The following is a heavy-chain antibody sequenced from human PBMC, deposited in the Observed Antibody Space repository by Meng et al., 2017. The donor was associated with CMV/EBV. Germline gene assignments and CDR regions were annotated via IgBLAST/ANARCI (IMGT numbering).Heavy chain of an antibody. D-gene: IGHD3-3*01. J-gene: IGHJ5*02. V-gene: IGHV1-69*05. CDR2: IIPIFGTA. Sequence: SVKVSCKASGGTFSSYAISWVRQAPGQGLEWMGGIIPIFGTANYAQKFQGRVTITTDESTSTAYMELSSLRSEETAVYYCARDKGRITIFGVVDNNWCDPWGQGTLVTVSS. CDR3: ARDKGRITIFGVVDNNWCDP. CDR1: GGTFSSYA.